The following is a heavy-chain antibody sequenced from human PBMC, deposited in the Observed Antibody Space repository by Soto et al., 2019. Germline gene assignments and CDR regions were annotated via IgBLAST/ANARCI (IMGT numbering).Heavy chain of an antibody. Sequence: QLQLQESGPGLVKPSETLSLTCTVSVGSISSSSYYWGWIRQPPGKGLEWIGSIYYSGSTYYNPSLKSRVTISVDTSKNQFSLKLSSVTAADTAVYYCASLTRAYYYMDVWGKGTTVTVSS. CDR1: VGSISSSSYY. J-gene: IGHJ6*03. V-gene: IGHV4-39*01. CDR3: ASLTRAYYYMDV. CDR2: IYYSGST.